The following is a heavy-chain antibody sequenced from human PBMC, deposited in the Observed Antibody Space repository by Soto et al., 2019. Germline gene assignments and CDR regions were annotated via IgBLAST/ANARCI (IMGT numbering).Heavy chain of an antibody. V-gene: IGHV6-1*01. CDR2: TYYRSKWYN. J-gene: IGHJ6*02. CDR1: GDIVSSNSAA. CDR3: ARGGYSGYEVYYYYGMDV. D-gene: IGHD5-12*01. Sequence: SQTLSLTCAISGDIVSSNSAAWNWIRQSPSRGLEWLGRTYYRSKWYNDYAVSVKSRITINPDTSKNQFSLQLNSVTPEDTAVYYCARGGYSGYEVYYYYGMDVWGQGTTVIVSS.